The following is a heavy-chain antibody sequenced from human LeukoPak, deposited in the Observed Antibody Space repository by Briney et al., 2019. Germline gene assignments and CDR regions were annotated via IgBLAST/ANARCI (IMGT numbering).Heavy chain of an antibody. CDR1: GGSISSGGYY. V-gene: IGHV4-31*03. CDR3: ARSIAAPAGPNWFDP. D-gene: IGHD6-6*01. CDR2: IYYSGST. J-gene: IGHJ5*02. Sequence: SETLSLTCTVSGGSISSGGYYWSWIRQHPGMGLEWIAYIYYSGSTSYNPSLKSRVTISVDTSKNQFSLKLSSVTAADTAVYYCARSIAAPAGPNWFDPWGQGTLVTVSS.